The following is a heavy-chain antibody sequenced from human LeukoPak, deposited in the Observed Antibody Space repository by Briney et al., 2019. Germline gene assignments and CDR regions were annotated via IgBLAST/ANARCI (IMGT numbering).Heavy chain of an antibody. CDR3: ATNQFADY. Sequence: GASVKVSCKASGYTFTSYGISWVRQAPGQGLEWMGWISAYNGNTNYAQKLQGRVTMTEDTSTDTAYMELSSLRSEDTAVYYCATNQFADYWAREPWSASPQ. CDR1: GYTFTSYG. D-gene: IGHD1-14*01. J-gene: IGHJ4*02. CDR2: ISAYNGNT. V-gene: IGHV1-18*01.